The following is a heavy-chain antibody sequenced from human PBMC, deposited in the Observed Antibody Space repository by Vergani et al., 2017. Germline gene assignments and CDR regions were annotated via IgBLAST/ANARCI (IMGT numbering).Heavy chain of an antibody. J-gene: IGHJ5*02. CDR1: GYTFTSYA. V-gene: IGHV1-3*01. Sequence: QVQLVQSGAEVKKPGASVKVSCKASGYTFTSYAMHWVRQAPGQRLEWMGWINAGNGNTKYSQKFQGRVTITRDTSASTAYMELSSLRSEDTAVYYCARDEVIVGATPDENWFDPWGQGTLVTVSS. CDR3: ARDEVIVGATPDENWFDP. D-gene: IGHD1-26*01. CDR2: INAGNGNT.